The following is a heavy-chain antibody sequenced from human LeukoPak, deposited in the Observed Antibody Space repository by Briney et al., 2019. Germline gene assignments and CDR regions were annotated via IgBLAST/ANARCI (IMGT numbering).Heavy chain of an antibody. CDR3: AKAPREPNAYYFDY. CDR2: ISYDGSNK. CDR1: GFTFSSYG. J-gene: IGHJ4*02. V-gene: IGHV3-30*18. Sequence: GGSLRLSCAASGFTFSSYGMHWVRQAPGKGLEWVAVISYDGSNKYYADSVKGRFTISRDNSKNTLYLQMNSLRAEDTAVYYCAKAPREPNAYYFDYWGQGTLVTVSS. D-gene: IGHD1-26*01.